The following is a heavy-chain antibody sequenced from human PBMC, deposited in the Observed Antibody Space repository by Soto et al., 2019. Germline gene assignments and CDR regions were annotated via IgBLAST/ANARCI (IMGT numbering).Heavy chain of an antibody. CDR2: FDPEDGET. CDR3: ATLMYYDILTGYYHFDD. V-gene: IGHV1-24*01. CDR1: GYTLTELS. Sequence: ASVKVSCKVSGYTLTELSMHWVRQAPGKGLEWMGGFDPEDGETIYAQKFQGRVTMTEDTSTDTAYMELSSLRSEDTAVYYCATLMYYDILTGYYHFDDWGQGTLVTVSS. J-gene: IGHJ4*02. D-gene: IGHD3-9*01.